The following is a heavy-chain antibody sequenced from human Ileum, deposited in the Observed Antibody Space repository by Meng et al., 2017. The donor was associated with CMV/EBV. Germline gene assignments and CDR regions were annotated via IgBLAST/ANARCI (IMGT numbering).Heavy chain of an antibody. D-gene: IGHD2-21*01. CDR1: GFSFGGYA. V-gene: IGHV3-23*01. J-gene: IGHJ4*02. Sequence: GESLKISCGVSGFSFGGYAMSWVRQVPGKGLEWVSSISGSGQMTHYADSVKGRFIISKDKSRNTLYLQMNSLRAEGTAIYYCAKERIELWGFDYWGQGTRVTVSS. CDR3: AKERIELWGFDY. CDR2: ISGSGQMT.